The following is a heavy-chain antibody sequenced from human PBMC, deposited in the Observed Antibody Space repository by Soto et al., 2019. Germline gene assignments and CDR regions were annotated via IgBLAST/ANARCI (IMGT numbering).Heavy chain of an antibody. V-gene: IGHV1-18*04. J-gene: IGHJ4*02. Sequence: QIPLVQSGAEVKEPGASVKVSCKASGYSFTSYGITWVRQAPGQGPEWLGWITAENGNTNYAQKFQGRSTMTTDTSTNTAFMELRGLRSDDTAVYYCARVVLEWLPTSGFDYWGQGTLVTVSS. CDR3: ARVVLEWLPTSGFDY. D-gene: IGHD5-12*01. CDR2: ITAENGNT. CDR1: GYSFTSYG.